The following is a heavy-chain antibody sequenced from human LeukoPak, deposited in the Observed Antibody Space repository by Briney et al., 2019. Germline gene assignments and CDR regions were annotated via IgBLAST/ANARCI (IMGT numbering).Heavy chain of an antibody. D-gene: IGHD2-15*01. Sequence: GGSLRLSCAAYGFSLSSYSMNWVRQAPGKGLEWVSSISSSSSYIYYADSVEGRFTISRDNAKNSLYLQMNSLRAEDTAVYYCAREGRKSRGVDIVRKKETGYYYMDVWGKGTTVTVSS. V-gene: IGHV3-21*01. CDR2: ISSSSSYI. CDR1: GFSLSSYS. J-gene: IGHJ6*03. CDR3: AREGRKSRGVDIVRKKETGYYYMDV.